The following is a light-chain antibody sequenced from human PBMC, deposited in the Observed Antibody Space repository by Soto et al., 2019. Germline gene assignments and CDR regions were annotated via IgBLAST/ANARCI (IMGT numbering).Light chain of an antibody. V-gene: IGLV2-14*01. J-gene: IGLJ2*01. CDR3: SSYSTTSSPHVL. CDR1: RSDVGRYNY. CDR2: EVT. Sequence: LTQPASVSGSPGQSITISCTGTRSDVGRYNYVSWYQQHPGKAPKLLIYEVTYRPSGVSTRFSASKSGSTASLTISGIQAEDEADYYCSSYSTTSSPHVLFGGGTKLTVL.